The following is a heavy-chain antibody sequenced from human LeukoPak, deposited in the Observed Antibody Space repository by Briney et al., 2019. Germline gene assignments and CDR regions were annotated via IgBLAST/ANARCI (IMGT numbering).Heavy chain of an antibody. J-gene: IGHJ4*02. CDR1: GSTFNKTG. D-gene: IGHD6-19*01. CDR3: AKDWQWSQDY. V-gene: IGHV3-30*02. CDR2: VRKEGTDT. Sequence: GGCLRPARAPAGSTFNKTGIHWVRQAPSKWRGWVAYVRKEGTDTYYADSVTGRFTISRDDSKNTLYLEINSLRGDDTAEYYCAKDWQWSQDYWGQGTLVTVSS.